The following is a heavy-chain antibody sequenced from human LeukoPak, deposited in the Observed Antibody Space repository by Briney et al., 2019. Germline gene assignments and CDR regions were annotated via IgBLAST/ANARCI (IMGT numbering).Heavy chain of an antibody. V-gene: IGHV4-4*09. CDR3: VQSTGCPGFDY. CDR1: GAPINRFY. CDR2: IYNGVPT. D-gene: IGHD2-2*01. Sequence: PSETLSLTCTASGAPINRFYWSWVRQPPGKGLEWIGNIYNGVPTFFNPSLHSRVTLSVAPSKTQFYLQLASVTAADTAIYYCVQSTGCPGFDYWGQGILVSVSS. J-gene: IGHJ4*02.